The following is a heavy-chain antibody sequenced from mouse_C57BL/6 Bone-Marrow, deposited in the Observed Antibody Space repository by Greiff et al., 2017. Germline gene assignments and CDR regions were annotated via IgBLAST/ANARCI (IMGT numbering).Heavy chain of an antibody. CDR2: IDPENGDT. Sequence: EVQLQQSGAELVRPGASVKLSCTASGFNIKDDYMHWVKQRPEQGLEWIGWIDPENGDTEYASKFQGKATITADTSSNTAYLQLSSLTSEDTAVYYCTFDGPDYAMDYWGQGTSVTVSS. D-gene: IGHD2-3*01. J-gene: IGHJ4*01. CDR1: GFNIKDDY. CDR3: TFDGPDYAMDY. V-gene: IGHV14-4*01.